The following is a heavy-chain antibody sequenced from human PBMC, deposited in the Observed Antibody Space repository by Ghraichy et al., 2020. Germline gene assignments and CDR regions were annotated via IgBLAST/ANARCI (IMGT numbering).Heavy chain of an antibody. D-gene: IGHD6-19*01. J-gene: IGHJ2*01. CDR3: ARWEGAVAGTWYFDL. Sequence: GGSLRLSCAASGFTFSSYEMNWVRQAPGKRLEWVSYISSSGSTIYYADSVKGRFTISRDNAKNSLYLQMNSLRAEDTAVYYCARWEGAVAGTWYFDLWGRGTLVTVSS. V-gene: IGHV3-48*03. CDR1: GFTFSSYE. CDR2: ISSSGSTI.